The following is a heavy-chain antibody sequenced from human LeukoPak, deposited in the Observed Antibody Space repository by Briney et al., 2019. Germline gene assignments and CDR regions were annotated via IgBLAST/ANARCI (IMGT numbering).Heavy chain of an antibody. CDR1: GYSISSGYY. D-gene: IGHD3-10*01. CDR2: IYHSGST. J-gene: IGHJ5*02. CDR3: ARDKSELLWFGELQVDWFDP. V-gene: IGHV4-38-2*02. Sequence: SETLPLTCAVSGYSISSGYYWGWIRQPPGKGLERIGSIYHSGSTYYNPSLKSRVTISVDTSKNQFSLKLSSVTAADTAVYYCARDKSELLWFGELQVDWFDPWGQGTLVTVSS.